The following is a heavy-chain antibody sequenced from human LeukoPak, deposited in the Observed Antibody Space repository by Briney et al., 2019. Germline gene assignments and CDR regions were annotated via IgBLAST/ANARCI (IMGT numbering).Heavy chain of an antibody. CDR3: ARDRVSYSSSGFDP. CDR1: GFTFSSNA. CDR2: ISYDGSNK. D-gene: IGHD6-6*01. V-gene: IGHV3-30*04. Sequence: GGSLRLSCAASGFTFSSNAMHWVRQAPGRGLEWVAVISYDGSNKYYADSVKGRFTISRDNSKNTLYLQMNSLRAEDTAVYYCARDRVSYSSSGFDPWGQGTLVIVSS. J-gene: IGHJ5*02.